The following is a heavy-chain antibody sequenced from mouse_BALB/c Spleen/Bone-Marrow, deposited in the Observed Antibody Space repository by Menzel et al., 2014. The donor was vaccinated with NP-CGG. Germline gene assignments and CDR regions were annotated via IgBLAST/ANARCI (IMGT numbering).Heavy chain of an antibody. CDR2: IWNGGST. J-gene: IGHJ2*01. CDR1: GFSLSRYN. CDR3: ARNYYGIPYYFDY. D-gene: IGHD1-1*01. V-gene: IGHV2-6-4*01. Sequence: VQGVESGPGLVAPSQSLSIPCTVSGFSLSRYNVHWVRQPPGKGLEWLGMIWNGGSTDYNSALKSRLSISKDNSKSXVFLKMNSLQTDDTAMYYCARNYYGIPYYFDYWGQGTTLTVSS.